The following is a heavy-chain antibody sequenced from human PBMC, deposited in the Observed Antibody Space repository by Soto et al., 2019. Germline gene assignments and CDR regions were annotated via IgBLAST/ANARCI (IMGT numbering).Heavy chain of an antibody. J-gene: IGHJ4*02. V-gene: IGHV4-39*01. Sequence: PSETLSLTCTVSSGSISVTNVFWGWVRQPPGKGLEWIGNIDYSGTAYFSPSLATRVTFHVDTSKNQFSLTLYSVTAADTAVYYCARIKGRHLDYWGQGRLVTVSS. CDR2: IDYSGTA. CDR3: ARIKGRHLDY. CDR1: SGSISVTNVF.